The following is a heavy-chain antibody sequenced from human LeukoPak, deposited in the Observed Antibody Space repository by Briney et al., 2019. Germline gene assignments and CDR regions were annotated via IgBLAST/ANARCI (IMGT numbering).Heavy chain of an antibody. J-gene: IGHJ6*03. V-gene: IGHV4-61*02. Sequence: SETLSLTCTVSGGSISSGSYYWSWIRQPAGKGLEWIGRIYTSGSTNYNPSLKSRVTISVDTSKNQFALKLSSLTAADTAVYYCARGIVVVAQLGFYFYYMDVWGKGTTVTISS. D-gene: IGHD2-15*01. CDR2: IYTSGST. CDR1: GGSISSGSYY. CDR3: ARGIVVVAQLGFYFYYMDV.